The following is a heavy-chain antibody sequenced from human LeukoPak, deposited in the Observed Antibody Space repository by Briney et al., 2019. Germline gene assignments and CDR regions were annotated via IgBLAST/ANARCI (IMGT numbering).Heavy chain of an antibody. D-gene: IGHD3-22*01. V-gene: IGHV3-9*01. Sequence: GGSLRLSCAASGFTFDDYAMHWVRQAPGKGLEWVSGISWNSGSIGYADSVKGRFTISRDNAKNSLYLQMNSLRAEDKALYYCAKGEHYYDGGGSAFDFWGQGTLVTVSS. CDR3: AKGEHYYDGGGSAFDF. J-gene: IGHJ4*02. CDR2: ISWNSGSI. CDR1: GFTFDDYA.